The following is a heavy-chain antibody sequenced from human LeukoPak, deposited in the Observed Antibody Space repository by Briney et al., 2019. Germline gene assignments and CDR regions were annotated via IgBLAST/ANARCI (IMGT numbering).Heavy chain of an antibody. CDR1: GYTFTGYY. CDR2: INPNSGGT. J-gene: IGHJ3*02. CDR3: AREAGASGWFGENHDAFDI. D-gene: IGHD3-10*01. Sequence: SVKVSCKASGYTFTGYYMHWVRQAPGQGLEWMRWINPNSGGTNYAQKFQGRVTMTRDTSISTAYMELSRLRSDDTAVYYCAREAGASGWFGENHDAFDIWGQGTMVTVSS. V-gene: IGHV1-2*02.